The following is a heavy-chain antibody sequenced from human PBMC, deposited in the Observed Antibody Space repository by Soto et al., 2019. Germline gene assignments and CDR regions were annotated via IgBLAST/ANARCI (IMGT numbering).Heavy chain of an antibody. CDR2: INPRSGSA. CDR3: VRAPYSFDI. CDR1: GFPFTSFF. J-gene: IGHJ4*02. V-gene: IGHV1-46*01. Sequence: WASVKVSCKASGFPFTSFFIHWVRQAPGQGLEWMGVINPRSGSANYAQKFQDRLTLTRDTSSTTVYMDLSSLKSEDTALYYCVRAPYSFDIWGQGTLVTVSS.